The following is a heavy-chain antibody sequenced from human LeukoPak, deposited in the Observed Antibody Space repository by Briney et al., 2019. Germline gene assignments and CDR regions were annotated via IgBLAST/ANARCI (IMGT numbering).Heavy chain of an antibody. D-gene: IGHD3-9*01. CDR2: FDPEDGET. CDR3: ARGAILRYFDWLLGANWFDP. CDR1: GYTLIELS. J-gene: IGHJ5*02. Sequence: ASVKVSCKVSGYTLIELSMHWVRQAPGKGLEWMGGFDPEDGETIYAQKFQGRVTMTRDTSISTAYMELSRLRSDDTAIYYCARGAILRYFDWLLGANWFDPWGQGTLVAVSS. V-gene: IGHV1-24*01.